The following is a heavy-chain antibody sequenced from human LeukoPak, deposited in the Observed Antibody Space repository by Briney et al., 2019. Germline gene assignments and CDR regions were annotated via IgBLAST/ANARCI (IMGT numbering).Heavy chain of an antibody. CDR3: ARVGPGSGSPVSFFI. Sequence: GRSLTLSCAASGFTLSRAATTWVRQTPGEGLGWVSSISSSGNTYFADSLKGRFTIARDNSKNTLYLQMNSLRSEDTAVYYCARVGPGSGSPVSFFIWGQGTLVTVSS. J-gene: IGHJ4*02. CDR1: GFTLSRAA. D-gene: IGHD3-10*01. CDR2: ISSSGNT. V-gene: IGHV3-23*01.